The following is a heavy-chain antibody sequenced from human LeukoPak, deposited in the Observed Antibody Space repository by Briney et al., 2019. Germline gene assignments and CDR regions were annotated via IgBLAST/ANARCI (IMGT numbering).Heavy chain of an antibody. V-gene: IGHV1-24*01. Sequence: ASVKVSCKVSGYTLTELSMHSVRQAPGKGLEWRGGFDPEDGETIYAQKFQGRVAMTEDTSTDTAYMELSSLRSEDTAVYYCATLGGPYCGGDCYSDYWGQGTLVTVSS. J-gene: IGHJ4*02. CDR3: ATLGGPYCGGDCYSDY. D-gene: IGHD2-21*02. CDR2: FDPEDGET. CDR1: GYTLTELS.